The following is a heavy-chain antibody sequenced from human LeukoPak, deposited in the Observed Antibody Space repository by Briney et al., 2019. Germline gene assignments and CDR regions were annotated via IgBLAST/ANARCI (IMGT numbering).Heavy chain of an antibody. V-gene: IGHV3-48*03. CDR1: GVTFSTYE. J-gene: IGHJ4*02. D-gene: IGHD3-9*01. Sequence: GGSLRLFCAASGVTFSTYEMNWVRQAPGKGLEWVSYISSGGSTIFYADFVKGRFTVSRDNAKNSLYLQMNSLSAEDTAVYYCTRAWFYWGQGTLVTVSS. CDR2: ISSGGSTI. CDR3: TRAWFY.